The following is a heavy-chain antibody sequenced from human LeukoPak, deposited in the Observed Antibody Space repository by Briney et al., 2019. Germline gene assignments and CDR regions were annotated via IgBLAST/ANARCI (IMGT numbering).Heavy chain of an antibody. V-gene: IGHV3-48*01. D-gene: IGHD1-26*01. J-gene: IGHJ3*02. Sequence: GGSLRLSCAASGFTFSSYSMNWVRQAPGKGLEWVSYIGGRGSNICYADSVKGRFTISRDNSKNTLYLQMNSLRAEDTAVYYCAKVRGSYFFDAFDIWGQGTMVTVSS. CDR1: GFTFSSYS. CDR3: AKVRGSYFFDAFDI. CDR2: IGGRGSNI.